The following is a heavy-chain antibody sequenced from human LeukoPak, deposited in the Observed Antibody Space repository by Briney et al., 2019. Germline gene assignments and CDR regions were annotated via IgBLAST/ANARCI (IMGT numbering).Heavy chain of an antibody. CDR3: ARDPSSWYYYYMDV. CDR1: GFTFSSYS. D-gene: IGHD6-13*01. J-gene: IGHJ6*03. Sequence: GGSLRLSCAASGFTFSSYSMNWVRQAPGKGLEWVSYISSSSTIYYADSVKGRFTISGDNAKNSLYLQMNSLRAEDTAVYYCARDPSSWYYYYMDVWGKGTTVTVSS. V-gene: IGHV3-48*01. CDR2: ISSSSTI.